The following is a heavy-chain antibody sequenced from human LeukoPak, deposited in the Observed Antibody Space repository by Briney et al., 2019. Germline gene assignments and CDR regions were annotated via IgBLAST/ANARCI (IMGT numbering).Heavy chain of an antibody. V-gene: IGHV3-30*03. D-gene: IGHD3-22*01. Sequence: GGSLRLSCAASGFTFSSYGMHWVRQAPGKGLEWVAVVSYDGSKYYADSVKGRFTTSRDNAKNSLYLQMNSLRAEDTAVYYCARHYDSNSYGPGYWGQGTLVTVSS. J-gene: IGHJ4*02. CDR3: ARHYDSNSYGPGY. CDR1: GFTFSSYG. CDR2: VSYDGSK.